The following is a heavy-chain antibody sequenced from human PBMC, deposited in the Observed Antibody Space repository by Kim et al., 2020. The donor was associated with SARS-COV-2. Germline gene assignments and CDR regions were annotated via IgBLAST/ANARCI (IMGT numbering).Heavy chain of an antibody. J-gene: IGHJ5*02. CDR1: GGSFSGYY. CDR2: INHSGST. Sequence: SETLSLTCAGYGGSFSGYYWSWIRQPPGKGLEWIGEINHSGSTNYNPSLKSRVTISVDTSKNQFSLKLSSVTAADTAVYYCARAGGFRGSWYGGWRFDPWGQGTLVTVSS. CDR3: ARAGGFRGSWYGGWRFDP. V-gene: IGHV4-34*01. D-gene: IGHD6-13*01.